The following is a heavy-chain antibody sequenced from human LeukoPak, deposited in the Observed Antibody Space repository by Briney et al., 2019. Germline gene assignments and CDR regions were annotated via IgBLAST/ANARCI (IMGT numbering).Heavy chain of an antibody. V-gene: IGHV1-2*02. J-gene: IGHJ4*02. D-gene: IGHD3-3*01. CDR2: INPNSGGT. Sequence: GSVKVSCKASGYTFTDYYMHWVRQAPGQGLEGMGWINPNSGGTNYAQKFQGRVTMTRDTSINTAYMELSRLRSDDTAVYYCARDPSTYEEQLAFDYWGQGTLVTVSS. CDR1: GYTFTDYY. CDR3: ARDPSTYEEQLAFDY.